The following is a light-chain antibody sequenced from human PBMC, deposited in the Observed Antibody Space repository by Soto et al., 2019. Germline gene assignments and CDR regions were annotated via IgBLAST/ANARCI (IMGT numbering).Light chain of an antibody. J-gene: IGLJ1*01. CDR1: RRDVGSYKL. CDR2: EVS. V-gene: IGLV2-23*02. CDR3: CSYAGSSAPLV. Sequence: SSLTQPASVFGAPGQSITIPLPGTRRDVGSYKLVSWYQQHPGKAPKLMIYEVSKRPSGVSNRFSGSKSGNTASLTISGLQAEDEADYYCCSYAGSSAPLVFGTGTKVTVL.